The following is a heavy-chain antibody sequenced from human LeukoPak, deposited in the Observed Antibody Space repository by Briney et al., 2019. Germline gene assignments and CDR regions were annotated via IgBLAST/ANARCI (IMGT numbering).Heavy chain of an antibody. CDR3: ARDLSIVGATS. D-gene: IGHD1-26*01. J-gene: IGHJ4*02. CDR2: ISSSSSYI. Sequence: GGSLRLSCAASGFTFSIYSMNWVRQAPGKGLEWVSSISSSSSYIYYADSVKGRFTISRDNAKNSLYLKMNSMRAEDTAVYYCARDLSIVGATSWGQGTLVTVSS. V-gene: IGHV3-21*01. CDR1: GFTFSIYS.